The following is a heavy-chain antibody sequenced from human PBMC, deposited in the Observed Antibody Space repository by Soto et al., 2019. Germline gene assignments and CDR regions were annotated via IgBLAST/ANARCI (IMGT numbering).Heavy chain of an antibody. CDR3: ATGSALSIGGIREVKEAMLNFDC. CDR1: GYSLTKLS. Sequence: ASVKVSCKVSGYSLTKLSIHWVRQAPGKGLEWMGGFDPEDGETIYAQKFQGRVSMTEDTSTDTAYMELSSLRSEDTAVYYCATGSALSIGGIREVKEAMLNFDCWG. V-gene: IGHV1-24*01. D-gene: IGHD3-10*01. CDR2: FDPEDGET. J-gene: IGHJ4*01.